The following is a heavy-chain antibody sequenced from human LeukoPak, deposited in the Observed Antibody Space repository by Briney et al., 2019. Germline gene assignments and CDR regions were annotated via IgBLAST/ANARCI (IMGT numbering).Heavy chain of an antibody. CDR1: GGSISSSSYY. CDR3: AEETYYYDSSGYVFDY. Sequence: SETLSLTCTVSGGSISSSSYYWGWIRQPPGKGLEWIGSIYHSGSTYYNPSLKSRVTISVDTSKNQFSLKLSSVTAADTAVYYCAEETYYYDSSGYVFDYWGQGTLVTVSS. V-gene: IGHV4-39*07. J-gene: IGHJ4*02. CDR2: IYHSGST. D-gene: IGHD3-22*01.